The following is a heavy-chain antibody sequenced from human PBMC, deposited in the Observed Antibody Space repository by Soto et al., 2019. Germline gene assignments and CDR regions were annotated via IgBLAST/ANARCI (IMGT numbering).Heavy chain of an antibody. D-gene: IGHD3-22*01. CDR2: IYYSGST. J-gene: IGHJ3*02. Sequence: SETLSLTCTVSGGSLSSYYWSWIRQPPGKGLEWIGYIYYSGSTNYNPSLKSRVTISVDTSKNQFSLKLSSVTAADTAVYYCARRDPLNYYDSSGYYSRGAFDIWGQGTMVTVSS. V-gene: IGHV4-59*01. CDR1: GGSLSSYY. CDR3: ARRDPLNYYDSSGYYSRGAFDI.